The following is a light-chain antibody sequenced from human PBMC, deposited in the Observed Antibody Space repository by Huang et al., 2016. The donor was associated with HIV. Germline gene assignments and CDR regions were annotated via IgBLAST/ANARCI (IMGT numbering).Light chain of an antibody. CDR2: GAS. CDR1: QSVNTN. J-gene: IGKJ3*01. CDR3: QQYNNWPPG. V-gene: IGKV3-15*01. Sequence: EIVMTQSPATLSVSLGERATLSCRASQSVNTNLAWYQQRPGQAPRRLINGASTRATGIPGRFSGSGSGTEFTLTISSLQSEDFAVYYCQQYNNWPPGFGPGTKVDIK.